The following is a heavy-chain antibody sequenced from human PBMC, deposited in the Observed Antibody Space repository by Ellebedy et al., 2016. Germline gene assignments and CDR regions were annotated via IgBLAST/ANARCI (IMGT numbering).Heavy chain of an antibody. CDR3: ARVQTSSGWLYYYGMDV. CDR2: ISSNGYGGTT. D-gene: IGHD6-19*01. CDR1: GFTLSTYS. J-gene: IGHJ6*02. V-gene: IGHV3-49*04. Sequence: GGSLRLSXAASGFTLSTYSVHWVRQAPGKGLEWVGFISSNGYGGTTEYAASVQGRFIISKDDSKNIAYLQMNSLKTEDTAVYYCARVQTSSGWLYYYGMDVWGQGTTVTVSS.